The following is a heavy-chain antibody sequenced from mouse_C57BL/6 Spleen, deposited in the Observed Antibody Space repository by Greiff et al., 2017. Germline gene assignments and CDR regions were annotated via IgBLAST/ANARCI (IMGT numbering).Heavy chain of an antibody. CDR3: ARLRSIYYGSSYGYFDY. CDR1: GYTFTDYY. CDR2: INPNNGGT. Sequence: VQLQQSGPELVKPGASVKISCKASGYTFTDYYMNWVKQSHGKSLEWIGDINPNNGGTSYNQKFKGKATLTVDKSSSTAYMELRSLTSEDSAVYYCARLRSIYYGSSYGYFDYWGQGTTLTVSS. J-gene: IGHJ2*01. V-gene: IGHV1-26*01. D-gene: IGHD1-1*01.